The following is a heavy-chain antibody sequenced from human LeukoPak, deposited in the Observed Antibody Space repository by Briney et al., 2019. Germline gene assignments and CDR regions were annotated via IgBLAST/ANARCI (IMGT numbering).Heavy chain of an antibody. Sequence: QPGGSLRLSCAASGFTFSSYAMSWVRQAPGKGLEWVSAISGSGGSTYYADSVKGRFTISRDNSKNTLYLQMNSLRAEDTAVYYCAKVGLAPQTRESVGYQLLYDAFDIWGQGTMVTVSS. V-gene: IGHV3-23*01. CDR2: ISGSGGST. D-gene: IGHD2-2*01. CDR3: AKVGLAPQTRESVGYQLLYDAFDI. CDR1: GFTFSSYA. J-gene: IGHJ3*02.